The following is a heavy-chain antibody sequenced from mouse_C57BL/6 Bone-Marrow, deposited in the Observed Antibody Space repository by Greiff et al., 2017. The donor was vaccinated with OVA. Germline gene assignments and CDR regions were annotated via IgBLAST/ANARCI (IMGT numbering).Heavy chain of an antibody. CDR3: ARHGDYGSFFDY. V-gene: IGHV5-6*02. D-gene: IGHD1-1*01. CDR2: ISSGGSYP. J-gene: IGHJ2*01. CDR1: GFTFSSYG. Sequence: EVKLVESGGDLVKPGGSLKLSCAASGFTFSSYGMSWVRQTPDKRLEWVATISSGGSYPYYPDSVKGRFTISRDNAKNTLYLQMRSLKSEYTAMYYCARHGDYGSFFDYWGQGTTLTVSS.